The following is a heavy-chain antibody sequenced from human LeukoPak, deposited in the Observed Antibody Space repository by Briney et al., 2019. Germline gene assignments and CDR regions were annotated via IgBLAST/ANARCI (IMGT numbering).Heavy chain of an antibody. CDR2: INPNGDAT. CDR1: GYTFTKYL. J-gene: IGHJ5*02. Sequence: ASVKVSCKTSGYTFTKYLIHWVRQAPGQGLEWVGTINPNGDATNYAPRLQGRLALTQDTSTSTVYMELRGLTPDATAVYYCARPLFCAFDNCGYWLDPWGPGTLVTVSS. CDR3: ARPLFCAFDNCGYWLDP. D-gene: IGHD1-20*01. V-gene: IGHV1-46*01.